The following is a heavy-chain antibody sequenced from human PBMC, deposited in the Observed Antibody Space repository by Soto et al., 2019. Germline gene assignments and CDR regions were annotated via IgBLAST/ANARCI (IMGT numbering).Heavy chain of an antibody. CDR3: ARRSVYYDSSGLAVDY. CDR1: GYSFTSYW. V-gene: IGHV5-51*01. J-gene: IGHJ4*02. Sequence: GESLKISCKGSGYSFTSYWIGWVRQMPGKGLEWMGIIYPGDSETRYSPSFQGQVTISADKSISTAYLQWSSLKASDTAMYYCARRSVYYDSSGLAVDYWGQGTLVTVSS. CDR2: IYPGDSET. D-gene: IGHD3-22*01.